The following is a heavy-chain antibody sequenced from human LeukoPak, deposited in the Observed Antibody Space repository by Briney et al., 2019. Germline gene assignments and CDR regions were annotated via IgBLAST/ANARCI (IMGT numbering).Heavy chain of an antibody. J-gene: IGHJ4*02. Sequence: GSLRLSCAASGFTFSNHAMSWVRQAPGKGLQWVSVISGSGRTTEYADSVKGRFTISRDNSKNTLSLQMNSLRVEDTAIYYCAKNVVVKRYFDYWGQGTLITVSS. CDR2: ISGSGRTT. D-gene: IGHD2-15*01. V-gene: IGHV3-23*01. CDR1: GFTFSNHA. CDR3: AKNVVVKRYFDY.